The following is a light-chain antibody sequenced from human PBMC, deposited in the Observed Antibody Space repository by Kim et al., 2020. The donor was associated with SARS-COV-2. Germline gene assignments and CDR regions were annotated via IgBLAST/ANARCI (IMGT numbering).Light chain of an antibody. CDR1: KLGDKY. V-gene: IGLV3-1*01. Sequence: SMSPGQTASITCSGDKLGDKYACWYQQKPGQSPVLVIYQDSKRPSGIPERFSGSNSGNTATLTISGTQAMDEADYYCQAWDSSTARFGGGTQLTVL. CDR2: QDS. J-gene: IGLJ2*01. CDR3: QAWDSSTAR.